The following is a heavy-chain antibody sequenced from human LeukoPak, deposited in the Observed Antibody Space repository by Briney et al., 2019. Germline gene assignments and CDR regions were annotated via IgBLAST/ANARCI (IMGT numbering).Heavy chain of an antibody. J-gene: IGHJ5*02. CDR1: GGSISSYY. V-gene: IGHV4-59*01. Sequence: SETLSLTCTVPGGSISSYYWSWIRQPPGKGLEWIGYIYYSGSTNYNPSLKSRVTISVDTSKNQFSLKLSSVTAADTAVYYCARAGVAVAGGGWFDPRGQGTMVTVSS. D-gene: IGHD6-19*01. CDR3: ARAGVAVAGGGWFDP. CDR2: IYYSGST.